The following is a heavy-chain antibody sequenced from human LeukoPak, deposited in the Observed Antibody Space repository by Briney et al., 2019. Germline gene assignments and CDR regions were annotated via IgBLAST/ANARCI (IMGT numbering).Heavy chain of an antibody. Sequence: PSETLSLTCTVSGGSISSGGYYWSWIRQHPGKGLEWIGYIYYSGSTYYNPSLKSRVTISVDTSKNQFSLKLSSVTAADTAVYYCARQWRASQGIRFLEWLPPNDAFDIWGQGTMVTVSS. CDR3: ARQWRASQGIRFLEWLPPNDAFDI. J-gene: IGHJ3*02. V-gene: IGHV4-31*03. CDR2: IYYSGST. CDR1: GGSISSGGYY. D-gene: IGHD3-3*01.